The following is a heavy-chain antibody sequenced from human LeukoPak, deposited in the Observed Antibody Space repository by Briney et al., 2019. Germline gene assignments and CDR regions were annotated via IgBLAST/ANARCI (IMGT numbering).Heavy chain of an antibody. Sequence: PGGSLRLSCAASGFTFSNYWMHWVRQAPGKGPAWVSRINFDGTTTTYADSVKGRFTISRDNSKNTLYLQMNSLRAEDTAVYYCAKKRYSSGWSRLYYFDYWGQGTLVTVSS. D-gene: IGHD6-19*01. V-gene: IGHV3-74*01. J-gene: IGHJ4*02. CDR3: AKKRYSSGWSRLYYFDY. CDR1: GFTFSNYW. CDR2: INFDGTTT.